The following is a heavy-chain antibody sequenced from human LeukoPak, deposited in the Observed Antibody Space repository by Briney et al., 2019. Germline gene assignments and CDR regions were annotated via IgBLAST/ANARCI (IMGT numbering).Heavy chain of an antibody. Sequence: ASVKVSCKASGYTFTGYKMHWVRQPPGQGLEWMGWINPNSGGTNYAQKFQGRVTMTRDTSISTAYMELSRLRSDDTAVYYCARAGVATIPDDYWGQGTLVTVSS. CDR1: GYTFTGYK. J-gene: IGHJ4*02. V-gene: IGHV1-2*02. CDR3: ARAGVATIPDDY. CDR2: INPNSGGT. D-gene: IGHD5-12*01.